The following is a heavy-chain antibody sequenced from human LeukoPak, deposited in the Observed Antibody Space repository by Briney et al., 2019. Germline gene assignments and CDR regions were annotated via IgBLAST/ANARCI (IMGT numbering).Heavy chain of an antibody. J-gene: IGHJ6*02. V-gene: IGHV3-66*02. CDR3: AKGVTPLNYYYGMDV. Sequence: PGGSLRLSCAASEFTVSSNYMNWVRQAPGKGLEWVSVINSAGNAYYADSVKGRFTISRDNSKNTLYLQMNSLRAEDTAVYYCAKGVTPLNYYYGMDVWGQGTTVTVSS. CDR1: EFTVSSNY. D-gene: IGHD4-23*01. CDR2: INSAGNA.